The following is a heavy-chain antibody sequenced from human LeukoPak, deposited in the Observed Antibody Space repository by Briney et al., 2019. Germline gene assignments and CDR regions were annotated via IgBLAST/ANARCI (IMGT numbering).Heavy chain of an antibody. Sequence: RGSLRLSCAASGFTVSSNYMSWVRQAPGKGLEWVSFIYSAGNTYYADFVKGRFTISRHTSKNTLYLQMNSLRAEDTAVYYCARASGYSGSCRWFDPWGQGTVVSVSS. V-gene: IGHV3-53*04. CDR2: IYSAGNT. CDR3: ARASGYSGSCRWFDP. CDR1: GFTVSSNY. D-gene: IGHD5-12*01. J-gene: IGHJ5*02.